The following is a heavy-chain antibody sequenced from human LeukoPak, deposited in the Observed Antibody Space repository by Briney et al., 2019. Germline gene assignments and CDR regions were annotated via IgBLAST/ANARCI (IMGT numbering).Heavy chain of an antibody. Sequence: SETLSLTCAVSGDSITTSNYYWGWIRQPPGKGLEWIGSIAISGNTYYNPSLKSRVTISVDTSRNQFSLKLDSVTAADTAVYYCARLWFFWGQGTMVTVSS. J-gene: IGHJ3*01. CDR1: GDSITTSNYY. CDR2: IAISGNT. V-gene: IGHV4-39*01. CDR3: ARLWFF. D-gene: IGHD2-21*01.